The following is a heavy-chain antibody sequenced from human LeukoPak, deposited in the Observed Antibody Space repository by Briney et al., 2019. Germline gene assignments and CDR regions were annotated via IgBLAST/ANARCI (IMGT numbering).Heavy chain of an antibody. V-gene: IGHV3-66*01. CDR2: IYTGGST. J-gene: IGHJ4*02. D-gene: IGHD5-18*01. CDR1: GFTFRNYL. CDR3: ARALQLCSPFDY. Sequence: GGSLRLSCAASGFTFRNYLMNWVRQAPGKGLEWVSVIYTGGSTYYADSVKGRFTISRDNSKNTLDLQMNSLRAEDTAVYYCARALQLCSPFDYWGQGTLVTVSS.